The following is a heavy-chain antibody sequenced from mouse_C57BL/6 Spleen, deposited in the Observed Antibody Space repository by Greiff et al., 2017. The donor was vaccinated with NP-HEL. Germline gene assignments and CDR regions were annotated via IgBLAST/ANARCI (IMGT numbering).Heavy chain of an antibody. CDR3: ARSWGYHISDYYAMDY. CDR1: GYTFTSYW. Sequence: QVQLQQPGAELVRPGSSVKLSCKASGYTFTSYWMDWVKQRPGQGLEWIGNIYPSDSETHYNQKFKDKATLTVDKSSSTAYMQLSSLTSEDSAVYYCARSWGYHISDYYAMDYWGQGTSVTVSS. J-gene: IGHJ4*01. D-gene: IGHD2-2*01. V-gene: IGHV1-61*01. CDR2: IYPSDSET.